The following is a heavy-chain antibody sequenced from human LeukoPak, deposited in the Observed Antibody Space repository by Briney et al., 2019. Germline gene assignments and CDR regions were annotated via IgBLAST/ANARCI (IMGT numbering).Heavy chain of an antibody. D-gene: IGHD1-26*01. Sequence: GGSLRLSCAASGFTFDDYAMHWVRQAPGKGLEWVSGISWNSGSIGYADSVKGRFTISRDNAKNSLYLQMNNLGADDTAVYFCAGGPQYTGSFPYWGQGTLVAVSS. CDR1: GFTFDDYA. V-gene: IGHV3-9*01. J-gene: IGHJ4*02. CDR2: ISWNSGSI. CDR3: AGGPQYTGSFPY.